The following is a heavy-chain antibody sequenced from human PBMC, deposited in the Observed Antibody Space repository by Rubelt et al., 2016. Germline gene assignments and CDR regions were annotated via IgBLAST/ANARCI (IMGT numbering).Heavy chain of an antibody. CDR1: GFTFSTYW. Sequence: GGGVVQPGRSLRLSCAASGFTFSTYWMTWVRQAPGKGLEWVANIKEDGSEQYYVGSVRGRFTISRDNANKALFLQMNSLRAEDTAIYFCARGVDTAGAGYWGQGTLVTVSS. CDR3: ARGVDTAGAGY. D-gene: IGHD5-18*01. CDR2: IKEDGSEQ. V-gene: IGHV3-7*01. J-gene: IGHJ4*02.